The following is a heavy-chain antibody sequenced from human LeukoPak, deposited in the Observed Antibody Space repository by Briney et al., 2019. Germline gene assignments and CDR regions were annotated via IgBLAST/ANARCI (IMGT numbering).Heavy chain of an antibody. V-gene: IGHV4-59*01. CDR3: ARATDILTGYYPLDY. D-gene: IGHD3-9*01. Sequence: SETLSLTCTVSGGSISSYYWSWIRQPPGKGLEWIGYIYYSGSSNYNPSLKSRVTISVDTSKNQFSLKLSSVTAADTAVYYCARATDILTGYYPLDYWGQGTLVTVSS. CDR2: IYYSGSS. J-gene: IGHJ4*02. CDR1: GGSISSYY.